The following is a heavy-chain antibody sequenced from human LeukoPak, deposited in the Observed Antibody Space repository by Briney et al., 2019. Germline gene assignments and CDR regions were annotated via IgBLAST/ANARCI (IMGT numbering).Heavy chain of an antibody. J-gene: IGHJ6*02. V-gene: IGHV4-34*01. D-gene: IGHD5-18*01. CDR2: INHSGST. CDR3: ARRIQLWFLAYYYGMDV. Sequence: SETLSLTCAVYGGSFSGYYWSWIRQPPGKGLEWIGEINHSGSTNYNPSLKSRVTISVDTSKNQFSLKLSSVTAADTAVYYCARRIQLWFLAYYYGMDVWGQGTTVTVSS. CDR1: GGSFSGYY.